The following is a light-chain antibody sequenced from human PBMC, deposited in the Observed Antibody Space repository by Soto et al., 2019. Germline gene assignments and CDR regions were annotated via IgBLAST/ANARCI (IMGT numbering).Light chain of an antibody. CDR3: LLSYSGTNWV. CDR2: DTT. J-gene: IGLJ3*02. Sequence: QAVVTQEPSLNVSPGGTVTLTCGSSTGAVTSGNYPYWFQKKPGQAPRTLIYDTTDKQSWTPARFSGSLLGGKAALTLAGAQTDDEADYYCLLSYSGTNWVFGGGTKVTVL. V-gene: IGLV7-46*01. CDR1: TGAVTSGNY.